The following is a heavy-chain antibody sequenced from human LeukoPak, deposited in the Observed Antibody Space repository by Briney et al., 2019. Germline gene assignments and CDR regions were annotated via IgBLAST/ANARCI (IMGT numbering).Heavy chain of an antibody. Sequence: KTGGSLRLSCAASGFTFSSYAMSWVRQAPGKGLEWVGRIKSKIDGGTTDYAAPVKGRFTISRDDSKNTLYLQMNSLKTEDTAVYYCTTERLSRGATPDYWGQGTLVTVSS. CDR2: IKSKIDGGTT. D-gene: IGHD1-26*01. V-gene: IGHV3-15*01. CDR1: GFTFSSYA. CDR3: TTERLSRGATPDY. J-gene: IGHJ4*02.